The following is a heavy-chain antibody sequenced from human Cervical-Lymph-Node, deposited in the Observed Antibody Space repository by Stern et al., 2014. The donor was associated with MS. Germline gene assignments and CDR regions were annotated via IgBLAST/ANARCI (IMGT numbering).Heavy chain of an antibody. CDR2: INWNNANI. J-gene: IGHJ1*01. CDR1: GFSFDDYA. CDR3: AKNKLRGDCRGGSCYFLQH. D-gene: IGHD2-15*01. Sequence: EVQLVESGGGLVQPGRSLRLTCVASGFSFDDYAMHWVRQVPGKGLEWVSSINWNNANIDYAASVEGRFVISRDNAKNSLYLQMNSLRPEDTALYYCAKNKLRGDCRGGSCYFLQHWGQGAQVIVSS. V-gene: IGHV3-9*01.